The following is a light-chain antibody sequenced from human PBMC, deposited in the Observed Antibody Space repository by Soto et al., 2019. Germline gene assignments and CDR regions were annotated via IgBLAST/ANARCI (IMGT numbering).Light chain of an antibody. Sequence: DIQMTQSPSSLGASVGDRVTISCRASQGIANYLAWYQQKPGEVPKLLIFAASTLHSGVSSRFTGSGSGTDFTLTISSLQPEDVATYYCQKYNWPPFTFGPVTKVEIK. V-gene: IGKV1-27*01. CDR2: AAS. J-gene: IGKJ3*01. CDR1: QGIANY. CDR3: QKYNWPPFT.